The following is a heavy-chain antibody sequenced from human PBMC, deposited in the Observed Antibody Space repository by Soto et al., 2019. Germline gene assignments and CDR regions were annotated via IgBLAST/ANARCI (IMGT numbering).Heavy chain of an antibody. CDR1: GFTVRGNY. Sequence: PGGSLRLSCAASGFTVRGNYMSWARQAPGKGLEWVSVIYNDGSTYYADSVKGRFTISRDNSKNSLYLQMNSLRTEDTAFYYCAKDIAGSGWYSLDYWGQGTLVTVSS. J-gene: IGHJ4*02. V-gene: IGHV3-53*05. CDR3: AKDIAGSGWYSLDY. CDR2: IYNDGST. D-gene: IGHD6-19*01.